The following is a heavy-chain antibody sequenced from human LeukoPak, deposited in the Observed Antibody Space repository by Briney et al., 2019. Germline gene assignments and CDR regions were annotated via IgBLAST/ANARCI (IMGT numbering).Heavy chain of an antibody. V-gene: IGHV3-21*01. D-gene: IGHD4-17*01. CDR2: ITSSSTYI. CDR3: ARDPGLRPPSYYFDY. J-gene: IGHJ4*02. CDR1: GFTFSSYS. Sequence: PGGSLRLSCAASGFTFSSYSMNWVRQAPGKGLEWVSSITSSSTYIYYADSVKGRFTISRDNAKNSLYLQMNRLRAEDTAIYYCARDPGLRPPSYYFDYWGQGTLVTVSS.